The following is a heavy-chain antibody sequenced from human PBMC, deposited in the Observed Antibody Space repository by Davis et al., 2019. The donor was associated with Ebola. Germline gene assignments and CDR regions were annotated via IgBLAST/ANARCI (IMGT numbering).Heavy chain of an antibody. V-gene: IGHV4-39*01. D-gene: IGHD6-13*01. J-gene: IGHJ4*02. CDR3: ARRGTSGWYVFYFFDS. CDR1: GDSISRTSSY. Sequence: SETLSLTCAVSGDSISRTSSYWGWIRQPPGRGLAWIASIYYSGSTYYNPSLKGRVTMSLDTSKNQFSLKVNSVTAADTAVYYCARRGTSGWYVFYFFDSWGQGTLVTVSS. CDR2: IYYSGST.